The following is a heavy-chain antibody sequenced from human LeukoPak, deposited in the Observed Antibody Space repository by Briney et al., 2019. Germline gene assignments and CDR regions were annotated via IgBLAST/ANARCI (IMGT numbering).Heavy chain of an antibody. Sequence: GGSLRLSCAASGFTFSSYGMHWVRQAPGKGLEWVAVISYDGSNKYYADSVKGRFTISRDNSKNTLYLQMNSLRAEDTAVYYCAKAGGWLSYWGQGTLVTVSS. CDR2: ISYDGSNK. CDR1: GFTFSSYG. CDR3: AKAGGWLSY. D-gene: IGHD6-19*01. V-gene: IGHV3-30*18. J-gene: IGHJ4*02.